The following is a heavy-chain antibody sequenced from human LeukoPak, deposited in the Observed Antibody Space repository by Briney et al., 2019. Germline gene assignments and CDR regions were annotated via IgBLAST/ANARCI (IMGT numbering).Heavy chain of an antibody. CDR3: ARGPCHSSSSHNWFDP. D-gene: IGHD6-6*01. V-gene: IGHV1-8*01. CDR1: GYTFTSYD. CDR2: MNPNSGNT. Sequence: GASVTVSCTASGYTFTSYDIDWVRQAPGQGLEWMGWMNPNSGNTGYAQKFQGRVTMTRNTSISTAYMELSSLRSEDTAVYYCARGPCHSSSSHNWFDPWGQGTLVAVSS. J-gene: IGHJ5*02.